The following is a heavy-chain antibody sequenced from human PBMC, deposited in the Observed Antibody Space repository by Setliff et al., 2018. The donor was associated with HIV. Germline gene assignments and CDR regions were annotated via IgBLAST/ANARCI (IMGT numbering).Heavy chain of an antibody. V-gene: IGHV4-61*09. D-gene: IGHD5-12*01. CDR1: GGSITSGNYF. CDR3: ARDSRWLQFPYFDS. J-gene: IGHJ4*01. CDR2: MYTDGST. Sequence: SETLSLTCTVSGGSITSGNYFWSWIRQPAGKGLEWIGHMYTDGSTNYDPSFKSRVTISADTSKNQFSLKLSSVTAADTAVYYCARDSRWLQFPYFDSWGQGTPVTVSS.